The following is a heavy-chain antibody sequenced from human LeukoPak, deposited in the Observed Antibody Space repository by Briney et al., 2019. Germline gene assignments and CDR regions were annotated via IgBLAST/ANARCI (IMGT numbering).Heavy chain of an antibody. D-gene: IGHD3-10*01. CDR3: AKHYMGSSYNHGLDC. Sequence: PSETLSLTCTVSGGSISSYYWSWIRQPPGKGLEWIGYIYYSGTTYYNPSLKSRVTISVDTSKNQFSLKLSSVTAADTALCYCAKHYMGSSYNHGLDCWGQGTLVTVSS. V-gene: IGHV4-59*04. CDR2: IYYSGTT. J-gene: IGHJ4*02. CDR1: GGSISSYY.